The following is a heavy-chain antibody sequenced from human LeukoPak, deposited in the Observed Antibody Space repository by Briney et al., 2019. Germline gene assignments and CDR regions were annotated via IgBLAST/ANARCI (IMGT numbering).Heavy chain of an antibody. Sequence: GGSLRLSCAASGFTVSSNYMSWVRQAPGKGLEWVSVIYSGGSTYYADSVKGRFTISRDNSKNTLYLQMNSLRAEDTAVYYCARGYYDILTGFSYAFDIWGQGTMVTVSS. CDR2: IYSGGST. CDR3: ARGYYDILTGFSYAFDI. D-gene: IGHD3-9*01. V-gene: IGHV3-66*01. CDR1: GFTVSSNY. J-gene: IGHJ3*02.